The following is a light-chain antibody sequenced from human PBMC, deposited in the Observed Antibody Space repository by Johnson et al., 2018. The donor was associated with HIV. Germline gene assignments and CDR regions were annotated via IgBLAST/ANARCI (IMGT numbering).Light chain of an antibody. CDR1: SSSIGSNY. CDR2: ENT. V-gene: IGLV1-51*02. Sequence: QSVLTQPPSVSAAPGQKVSISCSGNSSSIGSNYVSWYQQLPGAAPKLLIFENTKRPSGIPDRFSGSKSGTSATLGITGLQTGAEADYYCGTWDSSLRTGFFGTGTKVTVL. J-gene: IGLJ1*01. CDR3: GTWDSSLRTGF.